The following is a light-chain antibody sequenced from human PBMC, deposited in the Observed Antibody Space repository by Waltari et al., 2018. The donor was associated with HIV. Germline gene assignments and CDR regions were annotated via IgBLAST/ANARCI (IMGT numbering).Light chain of an antibody. V-gene: IGLV1-40*01. J-gene: IGLJ2*01. CDR1: SSNIGAGYE. Sequence: QSVLTQPPSVSGAPGQRVTISCTGSSSNIGAGYEVHWYQQLPGTGPKLLIYSINNRPSGGPDRFSGSKSGTSASLATTGLQAEDEADYYCQSYDSSLSGVLFGGGTKLTVL. CDR2: SIN. CDR3: QSYDSSLSGVL.